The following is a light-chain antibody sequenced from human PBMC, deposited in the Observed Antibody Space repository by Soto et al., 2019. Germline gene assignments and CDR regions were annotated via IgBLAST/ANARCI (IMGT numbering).Light chain of an antibody. CDR2: KVS. Sequence: DVVMTQSPLSLPVTLGQPASISCRSSQSLLYSDGNTYLSWFQQSQGQYPRRLIYKVSIRDSGVTDRFSCSGAGSAFTLKITRGEAEDVVVYYCMQGTYCAPMTFGQGTKVEIK. V-gene: IGKV2-30*01. CDR1: QSLLYSDGNTY. CDR3: MQGTYCAPMT. J-gene: IGKJ1*01.